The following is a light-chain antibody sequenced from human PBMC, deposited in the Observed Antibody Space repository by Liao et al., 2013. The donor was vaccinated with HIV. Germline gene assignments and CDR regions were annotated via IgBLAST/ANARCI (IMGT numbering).Light chain of an antibody. CDR2: YDS. CDR3: QVWDSSGDHFVV. Sequence: SYELTQPPSVSVAPGRTATMTCGGNRKLEEKVVHWYQQQPGQAPVLVISYDSERPSGISERFSGSNSGNTATLTISRVEAGDEADYYCQVWDSSGDHFVVFGGGTKLTVL. CDR1: RKLEEKV. V-gene: IGLV3-21*01. J-gene: IGLJ2*01.